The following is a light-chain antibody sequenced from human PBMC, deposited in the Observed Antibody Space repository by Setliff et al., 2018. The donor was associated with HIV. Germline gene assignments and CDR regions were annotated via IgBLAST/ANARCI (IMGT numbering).Light chain of an antibody. CDR3: SSYTSSSTVV. CDR2: EVS. J-gene: IGLJ2*01. CDR1: SSDLGSYNL. Sequence: QSALTQPASVAGSPGQSITISCTGTSSDLGSYNLVSWYQQHPCKAPKLMIYEVSKRPSGVSNRFSGSKSGNTASLTISGLQVEDESDYYCSSYTSSSTVVFGGGTKVTVL. V-gene: IGLV2-14*02.